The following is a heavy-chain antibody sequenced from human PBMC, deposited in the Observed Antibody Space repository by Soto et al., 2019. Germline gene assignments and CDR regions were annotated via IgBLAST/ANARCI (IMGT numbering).Heavy chain of an antibody. Sequence: QITLKESGPTLVKSTQTLTLTCTFSGFSLSTSGVGVGWIRQPPGKALEWLALIYWDDDNRYSPSLKSRLTITKDTSKNQVVLTMTNMAPVDTATYYCAHRRSPYYYDSTFDPWGQGTLVTVSS. CDR2: IYWDDDN. V-gene: IGHV2-5*02. CDR3: AHRRSPYYYDSTFDP. D-gene: IGHD3-22*01. J-gene: IGHJ5*02. CDR1: GFSLSTSGVG.